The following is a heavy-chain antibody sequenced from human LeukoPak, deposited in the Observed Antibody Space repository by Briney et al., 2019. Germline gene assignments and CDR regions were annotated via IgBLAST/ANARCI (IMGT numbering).Heavy chain of an antibody. V-gene: IGHV3-7*01. D-gene: IGHD2-21*02. J-gene: IGHJ1*01. CDR2: VNPDGRDT. CDR1: GFTFNRCW. Sequence: GGSLRLSCVVSGFTFNRCWINWVRQAPGKGLEWVAHVNPDGRDTYYVDSVKGRFTISRDNAQNSMYLQMNSLRVEDTAVYYCTSWGDTTAEYFQRWGQGTLVTVSS. CDR3: TSWGDTTAEYFQR.